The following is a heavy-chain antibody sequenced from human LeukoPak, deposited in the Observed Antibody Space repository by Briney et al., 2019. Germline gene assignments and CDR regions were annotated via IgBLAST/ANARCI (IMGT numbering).Heavy chain of an antibody. CDR1: GFTFSSYA. V-gene: IGHV3-23*01. CDR2: MSGSGGTT. Sequence: GGSLRLSCAASGFTFSSYAMNWVRQTPGKGLEWVSVMSGSGGTTYYADSVKGRFTISRDNSKNTLYLQMNSPRAEDTAVYYCARDQPAAGISDAFDIWGQGTMVPVSS. CDR3: ARDQPAAGISDAFDI. D-gene: IGHD6-13*01. J-gene: IGHJ3*02.